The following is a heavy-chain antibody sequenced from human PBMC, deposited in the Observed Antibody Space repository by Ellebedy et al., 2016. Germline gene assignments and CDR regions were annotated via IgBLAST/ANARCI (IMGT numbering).Heavy chain of an antibody. CDR3: AKENFMLLWFGEGAEYFDY. CDR1: GFTFSSYT. Sequence: GESLKISXAASGFTFSSYTMTWVRQAPGKGLEWVSAINTGGGSTYYADSVKGRFTISRDNSKNTLYLQMNSLRAEDTAVYYCAKENFMLLWFGEGAEYFDYWGQGTLVTVSS. V-gene: IGHV3-23*01. CDR2: INTGGGST. J-gene: IGHJ4*02. D-gene: IGHD3-10*01.